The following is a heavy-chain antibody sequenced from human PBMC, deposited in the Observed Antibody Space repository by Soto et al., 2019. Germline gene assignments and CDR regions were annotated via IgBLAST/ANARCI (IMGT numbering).Heavy chain of an antibody. J-gene: IGHJ4*02. CDR2: INWKSDI. D-gene: IGHD3-16*01. Sequence: GGSLRLSCAVSGFTFDDNAMHWVRQAPEKGLEWVSGINWKSDIGYADSVKDRFTISRDNAENSLYLQMNSLRAEDTALYYCAISQDRGGRTTFIYWGQGTQVTVSS. CDR3: AISQDRGGRTTFIY. CDR1: GFTFDDNA. V-gene: IGHV3-9*01.